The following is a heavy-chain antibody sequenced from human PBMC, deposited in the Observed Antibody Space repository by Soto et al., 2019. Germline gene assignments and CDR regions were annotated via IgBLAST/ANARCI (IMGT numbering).Heavy chain of an antibody. CDR3: ARVKAQILSSGWYGGDDI. V-gene: IGHV3-23*01. D-gene: IGHD6-19*01. CDR1: GFTFSTYS. J-gene: IGHJ3*02. CDR2: IRDSGHST. Sequence: EVQLLESGGGLVQPGGSLRLSCAASGFTFSTYSMTWVRQAPEMGLEWVSTIRDSGHSTHYADSVRGRFAISRDNSKNTLFLQMNSLRAEDTAVYYCARVKAQILSSGWYGGDDIWGQGTMVTVSS.